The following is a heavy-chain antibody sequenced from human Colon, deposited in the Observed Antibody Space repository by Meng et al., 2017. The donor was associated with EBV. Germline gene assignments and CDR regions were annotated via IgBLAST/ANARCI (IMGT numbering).Heavy chain of an antibody. D-gene: IGHD3-16*01. CDR1: GFSFTDYA. J-gene: IGHJ4*02. Sequence: VQLVGSGGVVVLPCLSLRLSCAASGFSFTDYAMHLVRQAPGKWLEWVALISYDGSLKYYADSVKGRFSISRDGSKNTLFLQMNSLRPEDTAVYYCVREIRGYYAAYWGQGALVTVSS. CDR3: VREIRGYYAAY. V-gene: IGHV3-30*04. CDR2: ISYDGSLK.